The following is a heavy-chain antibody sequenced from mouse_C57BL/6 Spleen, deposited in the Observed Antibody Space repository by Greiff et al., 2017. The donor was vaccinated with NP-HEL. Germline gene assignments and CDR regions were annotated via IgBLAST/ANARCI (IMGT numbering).Heavy chain of an antibody. CDR3: ARWDYGNYGYFDV. J-gene: IGHJ1*03. CDR1: GYAFSSYW. D-gene: IGHD2-1*01. CDR2: IYPGDGDT. Sequence: VQLQQSGAELVKPGASVKISCKASGYAFSSYWMNWVKQRPGKGLEWIGQIYPGDGDTNYNGKFKGKATLTADKSSSTAYMQLSSLTSEDSAVYFCARWDYGNYGYFDVWGTGTTVTVSS. V-gene: IGHV1-80*01.